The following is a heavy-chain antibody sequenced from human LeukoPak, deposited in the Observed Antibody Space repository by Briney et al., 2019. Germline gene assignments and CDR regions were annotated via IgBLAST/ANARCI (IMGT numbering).Heavy chain of an antibody. D-gene: IGHD6-19*01. Sequence: ASVTVSCTVSGYTLTQLSMHWVRQAPGKGLEWMGGFDPEDGDTIYAQKFQGRVTMTPDTSTATAYLELSSLRSEETGVYDCATDQISGYSSGWYSYWGQGTLVTVSS. CDR2: FDPEDGDT. CDR3: ATDQISGYSSGWYSY. CDR1: GYTLTQLS. J-gene: IGHJ4*02. V-gene: IGHV1-24*01.